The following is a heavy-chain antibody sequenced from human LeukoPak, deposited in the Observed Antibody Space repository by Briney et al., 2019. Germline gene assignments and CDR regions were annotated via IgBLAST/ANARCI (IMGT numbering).Heavy chain of an antibody. J-gene: IGHJ4*02. CDR1: GGSFSGYY. V-gene: IGHV4-34*01. CDR3: ARGRTLAQYYYGSGSYSRVSPNSFDY. Sequence: SETLSLTCAVYGGSFSGYYWSWIRQPPGKGLEWSGEINHSGSTNYNPSLKSRVTISVDTSKNQFSLKLSSVTAADTAVYYCARGRTLAQYYYGSGSYSRVSPNSFDYWGQGTLVTVSS. D-gene: IGHD3-10*01. CDR2: INHSGST.